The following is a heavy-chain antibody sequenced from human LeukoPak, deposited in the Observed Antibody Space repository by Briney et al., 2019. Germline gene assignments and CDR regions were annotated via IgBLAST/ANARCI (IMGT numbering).Heavy chain of an antibody. CDR3: ARTNAFGN. CDR1: GGSLSGDY. J-gene: IGHJ3*02. V-gene: IGHV4-59*01. Sequence: KPSETLSLTCTVSGGSLSGDYWNWIRQPPGKGLEWIGYIYYTGTTDYSPSLKSRVTISLDMSKNQFSLKLRSVTAADTAVYYCARTNAFGNWGQGTMVTVSS. CDR2: IYYTGTT.